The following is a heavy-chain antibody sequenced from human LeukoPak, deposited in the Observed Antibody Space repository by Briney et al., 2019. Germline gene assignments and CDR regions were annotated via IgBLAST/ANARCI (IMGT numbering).Heavy chain of an antibody. J-gene: IGHJ4*02. V-gene: IGHV1-2*02. CDR2: INPNSGGT. CDR3: ARVKTYYYDSSCYSYYFDY. CDR1: GYTFTGYY. Sequence: ASVKVSCKASGYTFTGYYVHWVRQAPGQGLEWMGWINPNSGGTNYAQKFQGRVTMTRDTSISTAYMELSRLRSDDTAVYYCARVKTYYYDSSCYSYYFDYWGQGTLVTVSS. D-gene: IGHD3-22*01.